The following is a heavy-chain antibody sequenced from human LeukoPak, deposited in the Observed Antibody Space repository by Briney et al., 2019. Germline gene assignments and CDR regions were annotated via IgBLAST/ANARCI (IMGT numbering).Heavy chain of an antibody. CDR1: NDSISSSSYY. CDR2: IYYSGST. J-gene: IGHJ3*02. CDR3: ARLKRSYSGFDI. D-gene: IGHD1-26*01. V-gene: IGHV4-39*01. Sequence: PSETLSLTCTVSNDSISSSSYYWGWIRQPPGKGLEWIGSIYYSGSTYYNPSLKSRVTISVDTSKNQFSLKLSSVTAADTAVYHCARLKRSYSGFDIWGQGTMVTVSS.